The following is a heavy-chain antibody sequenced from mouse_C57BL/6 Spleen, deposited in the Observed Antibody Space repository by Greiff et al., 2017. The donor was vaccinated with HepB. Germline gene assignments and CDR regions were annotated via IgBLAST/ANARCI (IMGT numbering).Heavy chain of an antibody. J-gene: IGHJ4*01. CDR3: ARSTTVDYAMDY. D-gene: IGHD1-1*01. CDR2: IYPGDGDT. CDR1: GYAFSSSW. V-gene: IGHV1-82*01. Sequence: VQLQQSGPELVKPGASVKISCKASGYAFSSSWMNWVKQRPGKGLEWIGRIYPGDGDTNYNGKFKGKATLTADKSSSTAYMQLSSLTSEDSAVYFRARSTTVDYAMDYWGQGTSVTVSS.